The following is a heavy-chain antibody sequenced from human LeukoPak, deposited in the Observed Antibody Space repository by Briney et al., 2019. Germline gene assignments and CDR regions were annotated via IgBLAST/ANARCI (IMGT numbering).Heavy chain of an antibody. CDR2: IIPIFGTA. CDR3: ARDHYYDSSGYYYVTPSVFGY. Sequence: SVKVSCKASGGTFSSYAISWVRQAPGQGLEWMGRIIPIFGTANYAQKFQGRVTITTDESTSTAYMELSSLRSGDTAVYYCARDHYYDSSGYYYVTPSVFGYWGQGTLVTVSS. V-gene: IGHV1-69*05. CDR1: GGTFSSYA. D-gene: IGHD3-22*01. J-gene: IGHJ4*02.